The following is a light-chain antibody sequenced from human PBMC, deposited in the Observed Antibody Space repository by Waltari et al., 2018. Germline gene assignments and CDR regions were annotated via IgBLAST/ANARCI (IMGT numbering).Light chain of an antibody. CDR1: NSNIGNNP. CDR3: AVWDDSLSAVV. V-gene: IGLV1-47*01. Sequence: QSVLTQPPSASETPGQRIPLSCSGINSNIGNNPVSWYQQLPGTTPKLLIYGNHQRPSGVPDRFSGSKSGASASLAISGLRSEDEADYYCAVWDDSLSAVVFGGGTKLTV. CDR2: GNH. J-gene: IGLJ2*01.